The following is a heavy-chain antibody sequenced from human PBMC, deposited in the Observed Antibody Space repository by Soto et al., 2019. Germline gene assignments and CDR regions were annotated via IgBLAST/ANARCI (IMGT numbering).Heavy chain of an antibody. Sequence: QVQLQESGPGLVKPSGTLSLTCAVSGGSFSRGFWWSWVRQSPGKGLEWIGEIYDSGTTNYSPSLNRRVPISVDKSKNQFSLSLRSVTAADTAVYYCARGGGLYTRWYEGGFDSWGQGTLVTVSS. V-gene: IGHV4-4*02. CDR3: ARGGGLYTRWYEGGFDS. D-gene: IGHD6-13*01. CDR1: GGSFSRGFW. CDR2: IYDSGTT. J-gene: IGHJ4*02.